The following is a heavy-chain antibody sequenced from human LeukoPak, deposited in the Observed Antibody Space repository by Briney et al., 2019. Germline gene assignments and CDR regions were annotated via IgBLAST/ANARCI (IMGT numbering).Heavy chain of an antibody. CDR3: ARQSMRRWLQLRGGAFDI. CDR2: INHSGST. J-gene: IGHJ3*02. Sequence: SETLSLTCAAYGGSFSGYYWSWIRQPPGKGLEWIGEINHSGSTNYNPSLKSRVTISVDTSKNQFSLKLSSVTAADTAVYYCARQSMRRWLQLRGGAFDIWGQGTMVTVSS. D-gene: IGHD5-24*01. V-gene: IGHV4-34*01. CDR1: GGSFSGYY.